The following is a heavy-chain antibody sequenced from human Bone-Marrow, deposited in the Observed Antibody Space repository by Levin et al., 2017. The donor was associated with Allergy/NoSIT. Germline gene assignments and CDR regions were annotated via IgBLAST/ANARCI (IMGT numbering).Heavy chain of an antibody. V-gene: IGHV3-23*01. D-gene: IGHD5-18*01. Sequence: ETLSLTCAASGFTFSSYAMSWVRQAPGKGLEWVSAISGSGGSTYYADSVKGRFTISRDNSKNTLYLQMNSLRAEDTAVYYCAKLLVQLWSFDYWGQGTLVTVSS. CDR2: ISGSGGST. CDR3: AKLLVQLWSFDY. J-gene: IGHJ4*02. CDR1: GFTFSSYA.